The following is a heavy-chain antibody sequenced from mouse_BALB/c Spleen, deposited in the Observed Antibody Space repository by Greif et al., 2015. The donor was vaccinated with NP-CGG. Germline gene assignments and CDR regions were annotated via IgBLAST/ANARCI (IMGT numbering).Heavy chain of an antibody. D-gene: IGHD2-14*01. CDR3: VRDYRYDYFDY. CDR2: IRSKSNNYAT. Sequence: EVKLVESGGGLVQPKGSLKLSCAASGFTFNTYAMNWVRQAPGKGLEWVARIRSKSNNYATYYADSVKDRFTISRDESQSMLYLQMNNLKTEDTAMYYCVRDYRYDYFDYWGQGTTLTVSS. J-gene: IGHJ2*01. V-gene: IGHV10-1*02. CDR1: GFTFNTYA.